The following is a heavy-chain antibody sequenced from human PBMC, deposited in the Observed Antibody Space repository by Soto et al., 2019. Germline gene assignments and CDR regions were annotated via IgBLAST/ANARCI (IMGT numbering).Heavy chain of an antibody. V-gene: IGHV3-30-3*01. CDR1: EFTFSSYA. CDR2: ISYDGSDK. J-gene: IGHJ4*02. CDR3: ARDYYKYYDSSGYYRSPAY. Sequence: PVGSLRVSWSASEFTFSSYARHLVLQAPVKLLELVALISYDGSDKDYADSVKGRFTISRDNSRNTLFLQMNRLRAEDTAVYYCARDYYKYYDSSGYYRSPAYWGQGTLVTVSS. D-gene: IGHD3-22*01.